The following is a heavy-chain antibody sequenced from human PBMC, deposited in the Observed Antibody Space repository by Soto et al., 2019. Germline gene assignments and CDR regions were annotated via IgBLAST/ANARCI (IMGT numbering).Heavy chain of an antibody. CDR2: IYSGGST. J-gene: IGHJ2*01. V-gene: IGHV3-53*04. CDR3: ARVGPGGYDLHQYFDL. Sequence: EVQLVESGGGLVQPGGSLRLSCAASGFTVSSNYMSWVRQAPGKGLEWVSVIYSGGSTYYADSVKGRFTISRHNSKNTLYLQMNSLRAEDTAVYYCARVGPGGYDLHQYFDLWGRGNLVTVSS. D-gene: IGHD5-12*01. CDR1: GFTVSSNY.